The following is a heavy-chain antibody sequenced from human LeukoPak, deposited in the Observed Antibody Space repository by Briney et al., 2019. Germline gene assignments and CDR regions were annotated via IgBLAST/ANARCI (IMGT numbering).Heavy chain of an antibody. Sequence: GGSLRLSCAASGFTFSIYAMSWVRQAPGKGLEWVSAISGSGGSTYYADSVKGRFTISRDNSKNTLYLQMNSLRAEDTAVYYCAKGTLEYYYDSSGYGPWGQGTLVTVSP. D-gene: IGHD3-22*01. CDR3: AKGTLEYYYDSSGYGP. J-gene: IGHJ5*02. V-gene: IGHV3-23*01. CDR1: GFTFSIYA. CDR2: ISGSGGST.